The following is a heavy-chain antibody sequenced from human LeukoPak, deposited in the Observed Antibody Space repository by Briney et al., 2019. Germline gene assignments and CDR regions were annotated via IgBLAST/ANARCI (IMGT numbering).Heavy chain of an antibody. J-gene: IGHJ4*02. CDR2: ISYDGSNK. V-gene: IGHV3-30*18. Sequence: PGGSLRLSCAASGFTFSSYGMHWVRQAPGKGLEWVAAISYDGSNKYYADSVKGRFTISRDNSKNTLYLQMNSLRAEDTAVYYCAKAKGDSFDYWGQGTLVTVSS. CDR3: AKAKGDSFDY. D-gene: IGHD3-16*01. CDR1: GFTFSSYG.